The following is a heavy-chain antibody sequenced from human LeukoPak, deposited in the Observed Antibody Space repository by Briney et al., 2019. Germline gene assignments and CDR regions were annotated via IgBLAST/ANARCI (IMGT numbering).Heavy chain of an antibody. J-gene: IGHJ4*02. CDR3: AKRRNVHYYDSSGSKPEYYFHY. CDR2: IYHSRST. CDR1: GGSISSGGSC. V-gene: IGHV4-30-2*01. D-gene: IGHD3-22*01. Sequence: PSETLSLTCAVSGGSISSGGSCWSWIRQPPGKGLEWIGYIYHSRSTYYNPSLKSRVTIAVDQTNNQLSQVLGSMTDADTAVYYCAKRRNVHYYDSSGSKPEYYFHYWGQGTLVTVSS.